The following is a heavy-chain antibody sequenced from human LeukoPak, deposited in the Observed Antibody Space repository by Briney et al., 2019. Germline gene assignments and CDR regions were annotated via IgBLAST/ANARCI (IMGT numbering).Heavy chain of an antibody. D-gene: IGHD6-13*01. CDR2: IYTSGST. V-gene: IGHV4-61*02. Sequence: SETLSLTRTVSGGSISSGSYYWSWIQQPAGKGLEWIGRIYTSGSTNYNPSLKSRVTISVDTSKNQFSLKLSSVTAADTAVYFCERVRSWYDWFDPWGQGTLVTVSS. CDR3: ERVRSWYDWFDP. CDR1: GGSISSGSYY. J-gene: IGHJ5*02.